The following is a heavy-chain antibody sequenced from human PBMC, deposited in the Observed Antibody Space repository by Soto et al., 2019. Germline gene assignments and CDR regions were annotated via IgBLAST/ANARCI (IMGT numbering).Heavy chain of an antibody. CDR1: VESISNKNYH. CDR3: DSYTNGRPGEY. Sequence: SETLSLTSPVSVESISNKNYHWCWTRHHPGKGLEWIGTVYSNGHTYHNPSLKSRLAIAVDTSKNQFSLSLISVTAADTAVYSSDSYTNGRPGEYWRQGTRVTVAS. J-gene: IGHJ4*02. D-gene: IGHD2-8*01. V-gene: IGHV4-39*01. CDR2: VYSNGHT.